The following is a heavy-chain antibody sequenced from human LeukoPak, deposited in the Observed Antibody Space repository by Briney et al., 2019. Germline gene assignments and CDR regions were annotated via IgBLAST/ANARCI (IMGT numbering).Heavy chain of an antibody. D-gene: IGHD2-15*01. CDR1: GFTFSSYS. CDR3: ARDRLVVVAATAFDY. Sequence: PGGSLRLSCAASGFTFSSYSMNWVRQAPGKGLEWVSSISSSSSYIYYADSVKGRFTISRDNAKNSLYPQMNSLRAEDTAVYYCARDRLVVVAATAFDYWGQGTLVTVSS. V-gene: IGHV3-21*01. CDR2: ISSSSSYI. J-gene: IGHJ4*02.